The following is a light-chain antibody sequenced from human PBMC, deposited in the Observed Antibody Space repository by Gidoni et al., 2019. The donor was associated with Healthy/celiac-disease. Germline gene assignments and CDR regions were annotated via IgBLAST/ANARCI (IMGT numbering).Light chain of an antibody. J-gene: IGKJ2*01. CDR2: AAS. CDR1: QSISSY. Sequence: IQMTQSPSSLSASVADRVTITCRASQSISSYLNWYQQKPGKAPKLLIYAASSLQSGVPSRFSGSGSGTDFTLTISSLQPEDVATYYCQQSYRTRYTFGQGTKLEIK. CDR3: QQSYRTRYT. V-gene: IGKV1-39*01.